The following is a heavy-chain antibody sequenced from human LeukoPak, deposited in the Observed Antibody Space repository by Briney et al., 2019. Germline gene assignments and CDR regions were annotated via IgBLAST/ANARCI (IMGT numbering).Heavy chain of an antibody. CDR2: IKQDGNAI. CDR3: ARFSTLGMKVVVITTDAFDV. CDR1: GDSISSYH. J-gene: IGHJ3*01. D-gene: IGHD3-22*01. V-gene: IGHV3-7*01. Sequence: ETLSLTCTVSGDSISSYHWSWVRQAPGKGLEWVANIKQDGNAIYYLDSVKGRFTISRDNAKSSLFLQMNSLRVEDTAVYYCARFSTLGMKVVVITTDAFDVWGQGTTVTVSS.